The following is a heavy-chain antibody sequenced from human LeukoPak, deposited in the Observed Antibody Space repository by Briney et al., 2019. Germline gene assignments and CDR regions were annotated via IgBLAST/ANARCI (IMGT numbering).Heavy chain of an antibody. D-gene: IGHD3-3*01. J-gene: IGHJ4*02. CDR1: GYTFTSYY. CDR3: ARGPADFWSGYYFNY. CDR2: INPSGGST. V-gene: IGHV1-46*01. Sequence: ASVKASCKASGYTFTSYYMHWVRQAPGQGLEWMGIINPSGGSTSYAQKFQGRVTMTRDTSTSTVYMELSSLRSEDTAVYYCARGPADFWSGYYFNYWGQGTLVTVSS.